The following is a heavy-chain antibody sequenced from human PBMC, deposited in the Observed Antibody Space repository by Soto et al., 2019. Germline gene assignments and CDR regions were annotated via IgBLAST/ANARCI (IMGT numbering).Heavy chain of an antibody. CDR2: INHSGST. J-gene: IGHJ6*03. D-gene: IGHD6-13*01. CDR3: ARGLGPSIAAAGTRVYYYMDV. V-gene: IGHV4-34*01. CDR1: GRSFSRYY. Sequence: PSETLSLTCALYGRSFSRYYWSWTRPPPEKGLEWIGEINHSGSTNYNPSLKSRVTISVDTSKNQFSLKLSSVTAADTAVYYCARGLGPSIAAAGTRVYYYMDVWGKGTTVTVSS.